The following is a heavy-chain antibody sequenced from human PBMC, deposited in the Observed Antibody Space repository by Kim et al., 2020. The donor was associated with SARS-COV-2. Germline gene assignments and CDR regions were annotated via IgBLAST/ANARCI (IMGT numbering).Heavy chain of an antibody. J-gene: IGHJ4*02. Sequence: RGSLRLSCAASGFTFSDYYMTWIRQAPGRGLEWISYISSSTGYTNYADSLKGRFTISRDNAKNSLYLQMNSLRAEDTAVYYCARVPVGSSSWYYFDYWGRGTLVTVSS. CDR3: ARVPVGSSSWYYFDY. CDR1: GFTFSDYY. D-gene: IGHD6-13*01. V-gene: IGHV3-11*05. CDR2: ISSSTGYT.